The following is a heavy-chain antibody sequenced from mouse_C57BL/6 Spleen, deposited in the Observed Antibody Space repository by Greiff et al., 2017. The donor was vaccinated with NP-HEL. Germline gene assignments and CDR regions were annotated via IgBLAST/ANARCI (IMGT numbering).Heavy chain of an antibody. J-gene: IGHJ3*01. V-gene: IGHV5-17*01. CDR1: GFTFSDYG. Sequence: VQLKESGGGLVKPGGSLKLSCAASGFTFSDYGMHWVRQAPEKGLEWVAYISSGSSTIYYADTVKGRFTISRDNAKNTLFLQMTSLRSEDTAMYYCASPLYYYGSAWFAYWGQGTLVTVSA. CDR3: ASPLYYYGSAWFAY. CDR2: ISSGSSTI. D-gene: IGHD1-1*01.